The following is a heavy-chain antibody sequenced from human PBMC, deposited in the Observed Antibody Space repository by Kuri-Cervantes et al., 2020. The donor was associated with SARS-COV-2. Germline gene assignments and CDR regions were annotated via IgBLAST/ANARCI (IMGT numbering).Heavy chain of an antibody. CDR2: INPGYSAT. D-gene: IGHD4-17*01. Sequence: KVSCKGSGYSFTNYWIGWVRQMPGKGLEWMGIINPGYSATRYGQSFQGQVTISADKTISTAYLQWSSLKDSDTAMYDCARRPYGEEGDYYYMDVWGKGTAVTVSS. CDR3: ARRPYGEEGDYYYMDV. CDR1: GYSFTNYW. J-gene: IGHJ6*03. V-gene: IGHV5-51*01.